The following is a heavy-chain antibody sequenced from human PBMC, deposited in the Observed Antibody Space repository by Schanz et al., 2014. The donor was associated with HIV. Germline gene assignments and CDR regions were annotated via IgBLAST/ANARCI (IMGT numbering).Heavy chain of an antibody. CDR1: GFTFTNHA. J-gene: IGHJ4*02. CDR3: ARDLNVGRHFDH. V-gene: IGHV3-23*01. CDR2: VIGSGVRT. D-gene: IGHD1-26*01. Sequence: EVQLLESGGGLAQPGGSLTLSCAASGFTFTNHALSWVRQAPGRGLEWVSTVIGSGVRTIYADSVKGRFTISRDNSKNTLSLHMNSLRVEDTAVYYCARDLNVGRHFDHWGQGTLVTVSS.